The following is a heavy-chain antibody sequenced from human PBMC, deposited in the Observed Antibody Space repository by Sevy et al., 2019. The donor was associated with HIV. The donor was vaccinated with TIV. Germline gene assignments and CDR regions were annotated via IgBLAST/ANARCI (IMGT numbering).Heavy chain of an antibody. D-gene: IGHD1-26*01. Sequence: SETLSLTCTVSGGSITSLYWNWIRQPPGKGLEWIANTYYNGHINYNPSLKSRVTLALDTSKNQFCLRLSSVTAADTAMYYCAGENAWGRGYSWGQGTLVTVSS. V-gene: IGHV4-59*08. CDR2: TYYNGHI. CDR3: AGENAWGRGYS. J-gene: IGHJ4*02. CDR1: GGSITSLY.